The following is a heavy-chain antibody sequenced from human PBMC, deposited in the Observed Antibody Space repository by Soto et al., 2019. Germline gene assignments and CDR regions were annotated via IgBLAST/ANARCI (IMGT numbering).Heavy chain of an antibody. CDR1: GFSLTTSGVG. V-gene: IGHV2-5*02. CDR2: IYWDDDK. J-gene: IGHJ4*02. D-gene: IGHD3-3*01. CDR3: AHRVLRTVFGLVTTTAIYFDF. Sequence: QITLNESGPTLVKPTQTLTLTCTFSGFSLTTSGVGVGWIRQSPGKAPEWLALIYWDDDKRYSPSLKSRLTITKDTSKNQVVLTMANLDPADTATYYCAHRVLRTVFGLVTTTAIYFDFWGQGTQVAVSS.